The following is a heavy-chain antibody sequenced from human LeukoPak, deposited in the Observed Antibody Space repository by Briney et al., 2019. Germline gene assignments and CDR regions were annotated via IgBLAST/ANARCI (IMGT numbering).Heavy chain of an antibody. CDR3: ANLYYDILTGYYQGGYFDY. CDR2: IRYDGSNK. CDR1: GFTFSSYG. V-gene: IGHV3-30*02. J-gene: IGHJ4*02. D-gene: IGHD3-9*01. Sequence: TGGSLRLSCAASGFTFSSYGMHWVRQAPGKGLEWVAFIRYDGSNKYYADSVKGRFTISRDNSKNTLYLQMNSLRAEDTAVYYCANLYYDILTGYYQGGYFDYWGQGTLVTVSS.